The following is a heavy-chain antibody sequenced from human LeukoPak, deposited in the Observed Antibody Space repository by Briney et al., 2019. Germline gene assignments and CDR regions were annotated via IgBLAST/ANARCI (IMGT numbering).Heavy chain of an antibody. V-gene: IGHV4-39*07. CDR1: GGSISSSSYY. Sequence: SETLSLTCTVSGGSISSSSYYWGWIRQPPGKGLEWIGSIYYSGSTYYNPSLKSRVTISVDTSKNQFSLKLSSVTAADTAVYYCARVGAPQAYFDYWGQGTLVTVSS. CDR2: IYYSGST. CDR3: ARVGAPQAYFDY. J-gene: IGHJ4*02. D-gene: IGHD1-26*01.